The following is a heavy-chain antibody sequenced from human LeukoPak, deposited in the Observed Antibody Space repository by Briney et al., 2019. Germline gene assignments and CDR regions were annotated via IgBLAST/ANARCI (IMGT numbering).Heavy chain of an antibody. V-gene: IGHV6-1*01. CDR3: SRGRYFDWLPMGGYFQH. Sequence: SQTLSLTCAISGDSVSSNMAAWNWIRQSPSRGLEWLGRTYYRSKWYNDYAVSVKSRITINPDTSTNQFSLQLNSVTPDDTAVYYCSRGRYFDWLPMGGYFQHWGQGTLVTVSS. J-gene: IGHJ1*01. D-gene: IGHD3-9*01. CDR1: GDSVSSNMAA. CDR2: TYYRSKWYN.